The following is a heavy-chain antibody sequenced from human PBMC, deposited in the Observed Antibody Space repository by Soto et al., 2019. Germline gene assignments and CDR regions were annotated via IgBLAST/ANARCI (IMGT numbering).Heavy chain of an antibody. CDR3: ARGTTLAIFDYGMDV. J-gene: IGHJ6*02. D-gene: IGHD3-3*01. CDR2: ISNDGSNY. V-gene: IGHV3-30-3*01. Sequence: QVQLVESGGGVVQPGRSLRLYYAASGFTFTSYAMHWVRQAPGKGLEWVAVISNDGSNYYYADSVRGRFTISRDNTKNTLFLQMSSLRGEDSGVYYCARGTTLAIFDYGMDVWGQGTTVTVSS. CDR1: GFTFTSYA.